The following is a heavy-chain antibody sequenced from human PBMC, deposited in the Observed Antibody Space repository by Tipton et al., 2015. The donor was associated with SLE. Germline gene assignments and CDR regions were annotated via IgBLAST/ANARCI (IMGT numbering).Heavy chain of an antibody. Sequence: LRLSCTVSGGSISSGSYYWSWIRQPAGKGLEWIGRIYTTGIANYNPSLKSRVTISVDTSKNQFSLKLTSVTAADTAVYYCARDVGANWFDPWGQGTLVTVSS. CDR2: IYTTGIA. V-gene: IGHV4-61*02. CDR3: ARDVGANWFDP. CDR1: GGSISSGSYY. J-gene: IGHJ5*02. D-gene: IGHD4/OR15-4a*01.